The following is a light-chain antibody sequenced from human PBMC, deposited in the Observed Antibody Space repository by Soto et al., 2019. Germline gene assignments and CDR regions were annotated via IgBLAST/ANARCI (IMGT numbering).Light chain of an antibody. Sequence: QSALTQPPSASGSPGQSVTISCTGTSSDIGGYNYVSWYRQHPGKAPKLMIFEVSKRPSGVPDRFSGSKFGNTASLTVSGLKTEDEADYYCSSYTSSSTLVVFGGGTKLTVL. CDR3: SSYTSSSTLVV. J-gene: IGLJ2*01. CDR2: EVS. CDR1: SSDIGGYNY. V-gene: IGLV2-8*01.